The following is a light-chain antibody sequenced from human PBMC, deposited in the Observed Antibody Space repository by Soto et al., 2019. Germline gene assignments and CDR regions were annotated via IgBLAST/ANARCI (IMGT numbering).Light chain of an antibody. CDR2: GAS. J-gene: IGKJ1*01. CDR3: QHFGSSPPWP. V-gene: IGKV3-20*01. CDR1: QSVSSNY. Sequence: EHVLTQFPGTLSLSPGERATLSCRASQSVSSNYLAWYQQKPGQAPRLLIYGASSRAAGIPDRFRGSGSGTDFTLTISRLEPEDFAVYYCQHFGSSPPWPFGQGTKVEMK.